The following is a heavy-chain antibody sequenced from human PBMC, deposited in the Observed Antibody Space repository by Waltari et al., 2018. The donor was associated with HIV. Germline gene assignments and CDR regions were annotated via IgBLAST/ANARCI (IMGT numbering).Heavy chain of an antibody. CDR2: IYYSGST. CDR1: GGSISDYY. V-gene: IGHV4-59*01. CDR3: ARENRWFFDL. J-gene: IGHJ2*01. Sequence: QMQLQELGPGLVQPSETLSLTCTVSGGSISDYYWNWIRQPPGKGLEWLGYIYYSGSTNYNPSLKSRVTISVDTSENQFSLKLKSVTAADTAVYYCARENRWFFDLWGRGTLVTVSS.